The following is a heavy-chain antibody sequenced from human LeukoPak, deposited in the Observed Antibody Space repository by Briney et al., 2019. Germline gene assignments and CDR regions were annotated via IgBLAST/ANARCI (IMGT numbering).Heavy chain of an antibody. D-gene: IGHD6-19*01. CDR2: TYHSGST. V-gene: IGHV4-4*02. CDR1: GGSISSSNW. Sequence: SETLSLTCAVSGGSISSSNWWSWVRQPPGKGLEWIGETYHSGSTNYNPSLKSRVTISVDKSRNQFSLKLISVTAADTAVYYCARIHSTGWQTDYWGQGTLVTVSS. CDR3: ARIHSTGWQTDY. J-gene: IGHJ4*02.